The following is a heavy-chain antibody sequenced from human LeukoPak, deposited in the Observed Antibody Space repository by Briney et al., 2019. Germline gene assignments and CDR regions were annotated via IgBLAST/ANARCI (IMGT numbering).Heavy chain of an antibody. CDR1: GYTFTGHY. CDR2: INPKNAGT. CDR3: ARTLYVAAVPGGLDY. V-gene: IGHV1-2*02. D-gene: IGHD6-13*01. J-gene: IGHJ4*02. Sequence: ASMKVSCKASGYTFTGHYMHWVRQAPGQGLEWMGWINPKNAGTNFAQRFQGRVTMTRDTSSSTVYMELSRLRSDDTAFYYCARTLYVAAVPGGLDYWGRGTLVTVSS.